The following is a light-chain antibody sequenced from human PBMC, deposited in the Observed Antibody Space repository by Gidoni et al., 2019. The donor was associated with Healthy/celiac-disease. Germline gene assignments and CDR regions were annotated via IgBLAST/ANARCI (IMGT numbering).Light chain of an antibody. V-gene: IGLV2-14*01. CDR1: SSDVGGYHY. CDR2: EVS. Sequence: QSALTQPASGSGSPGQSITISCTGTSSDVGGYHYVSWYQQHPGKAPKLMIYEVSNRPSGVSNRFSGSKSGNAASLTLSGLQADDEADYYCSSYTSSSTPYVFGTGTKVTVL. J-gene: IGLJ1*01. CDR3: SSYTSSSTPYV.